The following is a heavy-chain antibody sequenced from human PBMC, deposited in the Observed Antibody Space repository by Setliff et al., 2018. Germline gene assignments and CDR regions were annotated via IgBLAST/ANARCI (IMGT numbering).Heavy chain of an antibody. CDR2: INTNTGNP. J-gene: IGHJ6*03. CDR1: GYTFTNYA. CDR3: ARGSRFGTIVYKGDYYMDV. V-gene: IGHV7-4-1*02. Sequence: ASVKVSCQASGYTFTNYAMTWMRQAPGQGLEYMGWINTNTGNPIYAQGFTGRFVFSLDTSVSTAYLQISSLKSEDTAVYYCARGSRFGTIVYKGDYYMDVWGKGTTVTVSS. D-gene: IGHD3-10*01.